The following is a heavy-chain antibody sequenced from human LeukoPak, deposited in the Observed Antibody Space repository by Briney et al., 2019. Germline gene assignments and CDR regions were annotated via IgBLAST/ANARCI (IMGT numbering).Heavy chain of an antibody. V-gene: IGHV3-30-3*01. Sequence: GGSLRLSCAASGFTFSNYAMHWVRQAPGKGLEWVAVISYDGSNKYYADSVKGRFTISRDNSENTLYLQMNSLRAEDTAVYYCAIIRAYYYDGSGYYDAFDIWGQGTMVTVSS. CDR3: AIIRAYYYDGSGYYDAFDI. D-gene: IGHD3-22*01. J-gene: IGHJ3*02. CDR1: GFTFSNYA. CDR2: ISYDGSNK.